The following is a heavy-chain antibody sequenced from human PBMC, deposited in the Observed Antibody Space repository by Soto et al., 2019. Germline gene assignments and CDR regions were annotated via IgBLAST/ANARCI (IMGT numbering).Heavy chain of an antibody. V-gene: IGHV3-7*01. CDR3: TRDGVGNSGSRSCASGRHPYHFGMDV. D-gene: IGHD1-1*01. Sequence: GGSLRLSCAASGFTFGTYWMSWVRRAPGKGLEWVATLVPDGREKYYVDSVKGRSTISRDNAKNSLYLQMQSLRAEDTAMHYCTRDGVGNSGSRSCASGRHPYHFGMDVWGQGTTVTVSS. CDR1: GFTFGTYW. J-gene: IGHJ6*02. CDR2: LVPDGREK.